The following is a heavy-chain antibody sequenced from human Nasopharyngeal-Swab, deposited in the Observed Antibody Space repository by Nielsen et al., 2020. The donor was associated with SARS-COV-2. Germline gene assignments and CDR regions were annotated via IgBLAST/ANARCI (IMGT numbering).Heavy chain of an antibody. Sequence: SETLSLSCAVSGGSFTNYYRTWIRQPPGNVLEWIGEINHRGSTNYNPSLKNRVTITVDTSKNQFSLKLSSVTAADTAVYYCARGKITMVRGFTGWPGSLDYWGQGTLVTVSS. CDR2: INHRGST. CDR3: ARGKITMVRGFTGWPGSLDY. D-gene: IGHD3-10*01. V-gene: IGHV4-34*01. J-gene: IGHJ4*02. CDR1: GGSFTNYY.